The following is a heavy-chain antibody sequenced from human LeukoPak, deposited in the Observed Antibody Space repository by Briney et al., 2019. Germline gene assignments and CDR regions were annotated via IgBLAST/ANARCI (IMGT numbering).Heavy chain of an antibody. V-gene: IGHV1-46*03. CDR3: ARDFKVTMVRGVEIYYFYMDV. CDR2: INPSGGST. J-gene: IGHJ6*03. D-gene: IGHD3-10*01. Sequence: ASVKVSCKASGYTFTSYYMHWVRQAPGQGLEWMGIINPSGGSTSYAQKFPGRVTMTTDTSTSTVYMELCSLRSEETAVYYCARDFKVTMVRGVEIYYFYMDVWGKGTTVTVSS. CDR1: GYTFTSYY.